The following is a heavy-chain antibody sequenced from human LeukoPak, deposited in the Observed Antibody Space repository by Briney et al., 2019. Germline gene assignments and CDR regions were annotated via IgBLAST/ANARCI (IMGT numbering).Heavy chain of an antibody. CDR2: IGGSGGST. D-gene: IGHD2-15*01. CDR3: AKLRSGSSYDSLDY. J-gene: IGHJ4*02. Sequence: GGSLRLSCAASGFTFSSYAMSWVRQAPGKGLEWVSAIGGSGGSTYYADSVKGRFTISRDNSKNTLYLQMISLRAEDTAVYYCAKLRSGSSYDSLDYWGQGTLVIVSS. V-gene: IGHV3-23*01. CDR1: GFTFSSYA.